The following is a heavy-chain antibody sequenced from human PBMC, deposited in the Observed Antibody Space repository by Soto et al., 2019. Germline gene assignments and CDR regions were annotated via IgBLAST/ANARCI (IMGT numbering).Heavy chain of an antibody. J-gene: IGHJ5*02. CDR3: ATDPPYYYDSSGYRNWSDP. D-gene: IGHD3-22*01. Sequence: VASVKVSCEVSGYTLTELSMHWVRQAPGKGLEWMGGFDPEDGETIYAQKFQGRVTMTEDTSTDTAYMELSSLRSEDTAVYYCATDPPYYYDSSGYRNWSDPWGQGTLVTVSS. CDR1: GYTLTELS. V-gene: IGHV1-24*01. CDR2: FDPEDGET.